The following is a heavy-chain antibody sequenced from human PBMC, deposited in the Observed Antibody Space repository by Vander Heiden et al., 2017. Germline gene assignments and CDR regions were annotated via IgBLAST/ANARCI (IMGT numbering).Heavy chain of an antibody. CDR1: GFTFSSYA. Sequence: EVQLLESGGDLEQPGGSLRLSCVGSGFTFSSYAMTWVRQAPGKGLEWVSAITGSGGSTYYADSGKGRFTISRDNSKNTRYLHMSSLRVDDTAVYYCAKGRHHDCWSGWIVDYWGQGTLVTVSS. V-gene: IGHV3-23*01. D-gene: IGHD3-3*01. J-gene: IGHJ4*02. CDR3: AKGRHHDCWSGWIVDY. CDR2: ITGSGGST.